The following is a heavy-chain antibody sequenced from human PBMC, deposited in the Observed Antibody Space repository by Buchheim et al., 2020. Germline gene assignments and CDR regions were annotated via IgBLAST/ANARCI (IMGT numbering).Heavy chain of an antibody. V-gene: IGHV3-49*04. Sequence: EVQLVESGGGLVQPGRSLTLSCTTSGFIFRDYAMSWVRQAPGKGLEWVGVVNSEADDGTAEYAASVKGRFIISRDDSQSIDYLQIDSLKTDDTAVYYCSTGYYWGQGT. J-gene: IGHJ4*02. CDR2: VNSEADDGTA. CDR3: STGYY. CDR1: GFIFRDYA. D-gene: IGHD6-25*01.